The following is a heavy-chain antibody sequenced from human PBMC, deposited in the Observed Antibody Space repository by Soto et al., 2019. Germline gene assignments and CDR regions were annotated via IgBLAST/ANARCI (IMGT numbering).Heavy chain of an antibody. J-gene: IGHJ3*02. CDR3: ARFDIAAPPPI. CDR1: GFSFSNNW. CDR2: MSADGSDT. V-gene: IGHV3-74*01. D-gene: IGHD6-13*01. Sequence: GGSLRLSCVASGFSFSNNWMHWVRHAPGKGPVWVSRMSADGSDTHYADSVQGRFTISRDNAKNTLYLQMNTLSVEDAAVYYCARFDIAAPPPIWGQGTMVTVSS.